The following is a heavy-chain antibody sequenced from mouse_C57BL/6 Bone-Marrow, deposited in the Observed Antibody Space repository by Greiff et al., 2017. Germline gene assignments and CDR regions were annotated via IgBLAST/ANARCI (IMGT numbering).Heavy chain of an antibody. V-gene: IGHV5-4*01. CDR1: GFTFSSYA. J-gene: IGHJ4*01. D-gene: IGHD1-1*01. Sequence: EVTLMESGGGLVKPGGSLKLSCAASGFTFSSYAMSWVRQTPEKRLEWVATISDGGSYTYYPDNVKGRFTISRDNAKNNLYLQMSHLKSEDTAMYYCARDTTVVAYYYAMDYWGQGTSVTVSS. CDR3: ARDTTVVAYYYAMDY. CDR2: ISDGGSYT.